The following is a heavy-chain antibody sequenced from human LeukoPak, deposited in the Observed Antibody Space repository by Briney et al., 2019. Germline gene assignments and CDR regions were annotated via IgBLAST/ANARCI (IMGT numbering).Heavy chain of an antibody. Sequence: NPGGSLRLSCAASGFTFSDYYMSWVRQAPGKGLEWVSYISSSGSTIYYADSVKGRFTISRDNAKNSLYLQMNSLRAEDTAVYYCARVGYSSSSRLDYWGQGTLVTVSS. CDR3: ARVGYSSSSRLDY. CDR2: ISSSGSTI. D-gene: IGHD6-6*01. CDR1: GFTFSDYY. J-gene: IGHJ4*02. V-gene: IGHV3-11*04.